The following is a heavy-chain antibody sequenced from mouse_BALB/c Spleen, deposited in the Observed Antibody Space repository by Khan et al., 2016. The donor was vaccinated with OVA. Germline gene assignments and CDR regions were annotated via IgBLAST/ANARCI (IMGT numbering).Heavy chain of an antibody. CDR3: ARQPYYHYNIMDY. Sequence: QVQLKESGPGLAAPSQSLSITCTISGFSLTNYGVHWVRQPPGKGLEWLVVIWSDGSTTYNSALQSRLTITKDNSQSQVFLKMNSLQTEDTAIYFCARQPYYHYNIMDYWGQGTSVTVSS. CDR1: GFSLTNYG. J-gene: IGHJ4*01. V-gene: IGHV2-6-1*01. CDR2: IWSDGST. D-gene: IGHD2-10*01.